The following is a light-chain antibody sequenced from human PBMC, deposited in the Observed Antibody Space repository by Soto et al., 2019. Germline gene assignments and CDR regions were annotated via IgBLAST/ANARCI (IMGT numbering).Light chain of an antibody. V-gene: IGKV3-15*01. CDR1: QSVSSN. J-gene: IGKJ1*01. Sequence: EIVLTQSPATLSVSPGERATLSCGASQSVSSNLAWYQQKPGQAPRLLIYGASTRAPGIPARFSGSGSGTEFTLTISRLEPEDFAVYYCQQFGSAPEGTFGQGTKVDIK. CDR3: QQFGSAPEGT. CDR2: GAS.